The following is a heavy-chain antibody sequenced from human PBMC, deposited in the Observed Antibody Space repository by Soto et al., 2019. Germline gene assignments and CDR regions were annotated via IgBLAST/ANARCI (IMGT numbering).Heavy chain of an antibody. CDR1: GFSFSADGVG. CDR2: IYWDDDT. CDR3: AHAFGGTSWPNDAFDV. Sequence: QITLKESGPTLVKPTQTLTLTCIFSGFSFSADGVGVGWIRQPPGKALEWLALIYWDDDTRYRPSLKSRLTITKYSSKNQVVLTMTNMDPLDTATYYCAHAFGGTSWPNDAFDVWGQGTVVTVSS. V-gene: IGHV2-5*02. J-gene: IGHJ3*01. D-gene: IGHD3-16*01.